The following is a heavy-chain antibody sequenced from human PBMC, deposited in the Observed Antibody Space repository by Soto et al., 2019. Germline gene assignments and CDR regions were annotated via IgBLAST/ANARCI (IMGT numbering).Heavy chain of an antibody. D-gene: IGHD3-16*01. V-gene: IGHV6-1*01. CDR1: GDSVSSNNIA. CDR3: ARRRGNTFDY. Sequence: PSQTLSLTCAVSGDSVSSNNIAWNWLRQSPWRGLEWLGRTYYRSKWYNEYAVSVRSRITINLDTSKNQFSLQLNSVTPEDTAVFDGARRRGNTFDYGGQGVQVTVS. J-gene: IGHJ4*02. CDR2: TYYRSKWYN.